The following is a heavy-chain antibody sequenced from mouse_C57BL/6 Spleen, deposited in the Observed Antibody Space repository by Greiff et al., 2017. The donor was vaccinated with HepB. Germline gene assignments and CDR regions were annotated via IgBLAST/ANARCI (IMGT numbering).Heavy chain of an antibody. CDR2: ISSGSSTI. CDR1: GFTFSDYG. CDR3: ARRGYDYGGDAMDY. V-gene: IGHV5-17*01. Sequence: EVMLEESGGGLVKPGGSLKFSCAASGFTFSDYGMHWVRQAPEKGLEWVAYISSGSSTIYYADTVKGRFTISRDNAKNTLFLQMTSLMSEDTAMYYCARRGYDYGGDAMDYWGQGTSVTVSS. J-gene: IGHJ4*01. D-gene: IGHD2-4*01.